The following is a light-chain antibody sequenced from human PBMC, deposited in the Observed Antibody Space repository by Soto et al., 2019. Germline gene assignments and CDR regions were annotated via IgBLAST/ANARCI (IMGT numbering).Light chain of an antibody. Sequence: DIQMTQSPSTLSASVGDRVTITCRASQTIDNKLAWYQQKPGKAPKVLIFDASTLESGVPSRFSASGSGTEFSLTISSLQFDDSATYYCQHYGFLWTFGQGTKVEV. J-gene: IGKJ1*01. CDR1: QTIDNK. V-gene: IGKV1-5*01. CDR3: QHYGFLWT. CDR2: DAS.